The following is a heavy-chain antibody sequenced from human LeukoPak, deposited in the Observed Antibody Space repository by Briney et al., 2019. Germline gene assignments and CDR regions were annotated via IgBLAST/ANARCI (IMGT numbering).Heavy chain of an antibody. CDR1: GYTFTSYY. Sequence: ASVKVSCKASGYTFTSYYMHWVRQAPGQGLEWMGLINPSGGSTSYAQKFQGRVTMTRDTSTSTVYMELSSLRSEDTAVYYCASFLENYYDSSGDTRAYWGQGTLVTVSS. V-gene: IGHV1-46*01. D-gene: IGHD3-22*01. CDR3: ASFLENYYDSSGDTRAY. CDR2: INPSGGST. J-gene: IGHJ4*02.